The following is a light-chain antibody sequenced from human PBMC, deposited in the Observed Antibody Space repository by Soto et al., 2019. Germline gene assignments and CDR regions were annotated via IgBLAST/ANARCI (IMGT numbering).Light chain of an antibody. V-gene: IGKV3D-15*01. Sequence: EIVMTQSPATLSVSPGETTRLSCRASQSINSDVAWYQQKVGQTPRPLIHGASTRATGIAARFSGSGSGTEFTLTISSLQSEDFAVYYCQQYNNWPPWTFGQGTKVDI. CDR3: QQYNNWPPWT. CDR1: QSINSD. J-gene: IGKJ1*01. CDR2: GAS.